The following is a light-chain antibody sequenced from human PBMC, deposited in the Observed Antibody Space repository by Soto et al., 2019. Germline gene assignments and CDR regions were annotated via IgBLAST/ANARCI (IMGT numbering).Light chain of an antibody. Sequence: EIVITQSPATLSVSPGERATLSCRASQSVSSNLAWYQQKPGQAPRLLIYGASIRATGIPARFSGSGSGTEFTLTISSLQSEDFAVYYCQQYNNWPWTFGQGTKVEIK. J-gene: IGKJ1*01. V-gene: IGKV3D-15*01. CDR3: QQYNNWPWT. CDR2: GAS. CDR1: QSVSSN.